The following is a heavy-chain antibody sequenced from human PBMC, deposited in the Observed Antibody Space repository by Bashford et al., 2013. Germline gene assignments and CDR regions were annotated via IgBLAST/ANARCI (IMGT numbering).Heavy chain of an antibody. Sequence: GRFTISRDNAKNSLYLQMNSLRAEDTAVYYCARGYCSGGSCTEGYWGQGTLVTVSS. V-gene: IGHV3-11*06. D-gene: IGHD2-15*01. CDR3: ARGYCSGGSCTEGY. J-gene: IGHJ4*02.